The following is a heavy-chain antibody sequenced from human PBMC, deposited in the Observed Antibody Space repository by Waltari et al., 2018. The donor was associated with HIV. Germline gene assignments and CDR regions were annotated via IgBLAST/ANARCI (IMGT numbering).Heavy chain of an antibody. CDR3: ARVPYSSGWYGDNIDY. CDR2: VVPVLNSA. J-gene: IGHJ4*02. CDR1: GGISFISA. D-gene: IGHD6-19*01. Sequence: QVQLVLSGGEVQKPGHSVKVSCQVSGGISFISALSWVRQAPGQWLEWMGRVVPVLNSATYAEKFRGRVTITADKSTSTAYMEMSGLRSEDTAVYFCARVPYSSGWYGDNIDYWGQGTLVIVSS. V-gene: IGHV1-69*04.